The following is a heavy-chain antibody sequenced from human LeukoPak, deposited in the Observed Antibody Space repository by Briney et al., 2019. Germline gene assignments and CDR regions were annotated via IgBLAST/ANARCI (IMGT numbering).Heavy chain of an antibody. J-gene: IGHJ4*02. Sequence: PGGSLRLSCAASGFTFSSYGMHWVRQAPGKGLEWVGRIKDKANSYTTEYAASVKGRFTVSREDSKNALYLQMNSLKTEDTAVYYRTREGRYCSSTSCYVCLDFWGQGTLVTVSS. CDR3: TREGRYCSSTSCYVCLDF. D-gene: IGHD2-2*01. CDR2: IKDKANSYTT. CDR1: GFTFSSYG. V-gene: IGHV3-72*01.